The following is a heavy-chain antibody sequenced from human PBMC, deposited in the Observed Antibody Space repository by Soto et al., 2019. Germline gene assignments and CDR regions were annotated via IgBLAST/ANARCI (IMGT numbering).Heavy chain of an antibody. Sequence: QVQLVQSGVEVEKPGASVKISCKASGYTFSNYYMHWVRQAPGQGLEWMGIINPSGGNTTYAQKTQGRLTVTRDTSTSTVFMELSSLRSEDTAVYYCATEGLPHCGGDCSLDYWGQGTLVTVSS. V-gene: IGHV1-46*01. D-gene: IGHD2-21*02. CDR3: ATEGLPHCGGDCSLDY. J-gene: IGHJ4*02. CDR2: INPSGGNT. CDR1: GYTFSNYY.